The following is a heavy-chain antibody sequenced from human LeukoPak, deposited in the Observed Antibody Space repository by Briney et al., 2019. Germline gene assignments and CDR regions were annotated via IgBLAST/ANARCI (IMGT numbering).Heavy chain of an antibody. V-gene: IGHV5-51*01. CDR3: ARGPYAYTSSATLGSYNWFDP. Sequence: GESLKISCKGSGYSFPNYWIGWGRQMPGKGLEWRGIIYPGGCHTRYSPSFQDQVTISVDKSISTAYLQGSSLKASDTAMYYCARGPYAYTSSATLGSYNWFDPWGQRSLVTVSS. CDR2: IYPGGCHT. D-gene: IGHD2-2*02. J-gene: IGHJ5*02. CDR1: GYSFPNYW.